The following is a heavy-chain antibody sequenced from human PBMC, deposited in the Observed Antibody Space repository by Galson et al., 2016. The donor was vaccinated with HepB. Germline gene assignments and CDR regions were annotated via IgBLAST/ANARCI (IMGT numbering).Heavy chain of an antibody. CDR1: VFTFSSYW. D-gene: IGHD2-15*01. CDR3: AREGKGGFDI. V-gene: IGHV3-7*01. CDR2: IKQDGTQK. Sequence: LRLSCAASVFTFSSYWVSWVRQAPGEGLEWLVNIKQDGTQKDYVDSVKGRFTISRDNAKNSLYLQMNSLRVEDTAVYYCAREGKGGFDIWGQGTRVTVSS. J-gene: IGHJ3*02.